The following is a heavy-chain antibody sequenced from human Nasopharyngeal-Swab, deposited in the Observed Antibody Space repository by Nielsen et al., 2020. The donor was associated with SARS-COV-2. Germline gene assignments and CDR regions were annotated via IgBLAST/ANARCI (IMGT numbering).Heavy chain of an antibody. Sequence: GESLKISCVASGFTFSNYAMSWARQAPGKGLEWVSTISARGTSTFYVDFVKGRFTISRDNSKNTLHVQMSSLRAEDTAVYYCAREGQGTPIDFWGQGTLVTVSS. CDR3: AREGQGTPIDF. V-gene: IGHV3-23*01. D-gene: IGHD3-10*01. J-gene: IGHJ4*02. CDR2: ISARGTST. CDR1: GFTFSNYA.